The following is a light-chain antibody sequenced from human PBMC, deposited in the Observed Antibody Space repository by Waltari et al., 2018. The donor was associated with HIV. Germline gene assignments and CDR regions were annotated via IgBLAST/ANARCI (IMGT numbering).Light chain of an antibody. V-gene: IGLV2-11*01. CDR3: CSYGGSHTYYV. Sequence: QSVLTQPRSVSGSLGPSVTITCPRTTSDLGGYEDFPWYQKHPDKAHKLIIYDIIQRPAGVPDRFSSSKSGTTASLTISDFRAEDEAQYYCCSYGGSHTYYVFGTGTMVTV. CDR2: DII. J-gene: IGLJ1*01. CDR1: TSDLGGYED.